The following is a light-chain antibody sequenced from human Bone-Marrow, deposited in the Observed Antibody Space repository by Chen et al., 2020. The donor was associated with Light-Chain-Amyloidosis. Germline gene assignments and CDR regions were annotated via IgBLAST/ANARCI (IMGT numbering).Light chain of an antibody. J-gene: IGLJ3*02. CDR1: NIGPTS. Sequence: SYVLTQPSPVSVAPGQTATIACGGNNIGPTSVYLYQQTPGQASLLVVYDDSDRPSGIPERLSGSNSGNTATLTSSRVEAGDEADYYCQVWDRSSDRPVFGGGTKLTVL. V-gene: IGLV3-21*02. CDR2: DDS. CDR3: QVWDRSSDRPV.